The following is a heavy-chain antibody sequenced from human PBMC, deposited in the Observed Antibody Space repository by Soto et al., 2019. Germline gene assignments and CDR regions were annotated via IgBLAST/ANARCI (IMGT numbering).Heavy chain of an antibody. CDR1: GYTFTSYA. D-gene: IGHD3-10*01. Sequence: QVQLVQSGAEVKKPGASVKVSCKASGYTFTSYAMHWMRHAPGQRLEWMGWINAGNGNTKYSQKFQGRVTITRDTSASTAYMELSSLRSEDTAVYYCATFVSLPRGAYFDYWGQGTLVTVSS. CDR3: ATFVSLPRGAYFDY. J-gene: IGHJ4*02. CDR2: INAGNGNT. V-gene: IGHV1-3*01.